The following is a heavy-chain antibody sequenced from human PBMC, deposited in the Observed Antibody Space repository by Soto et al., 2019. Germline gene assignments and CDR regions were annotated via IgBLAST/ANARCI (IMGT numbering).Heavy chain of an antibody. V-gene: IGHV1-3*01. CDR2: INAGNGNT. CDR1: GYTFTTYA. Sequence: QIHLVQSGAEVKKPGASVKVSCKASGYTFTTYAIHWVRQAPGQRLDWIGWINAGNGNTKYSQKFQGRVTITRDTSASTAYMELRSLKSEDTAVYYCARSTIRPNWFDPWGQGTLVTVSS. D-gene: IGHD3-3*01. CDR3: ARSTIRPNWFDP. J-gene: IGHJ5*02.